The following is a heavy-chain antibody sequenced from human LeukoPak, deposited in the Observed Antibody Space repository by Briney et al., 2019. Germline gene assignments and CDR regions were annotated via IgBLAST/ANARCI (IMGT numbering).Heavy chain of an antibody. Sequence: PSETLSLTCAVYGGSFSGYYWSWIRQPPGKGLEWIGEINHSGSTNYNPSLKSRVTISVDTSKNQFSLKLSSVTAADTAVYYCARVALNSSPDFWGQGTLVTVSS. J-gene: IGHJ4*02. D-gene: IGHD5-24*01. CDR3: ARVALNSSPDF. CDR2: INHSGST. V-gene: IGHV4-34*01. CDR1: GGSFSGYY.